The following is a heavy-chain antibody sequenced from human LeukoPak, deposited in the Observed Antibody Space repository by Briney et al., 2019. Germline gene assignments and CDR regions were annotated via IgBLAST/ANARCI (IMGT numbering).Heavy chain of an antibody. CDR3: ARGADYDSSGYYRLPYYYYMDV. CDR1: GYTFTGYY. CDR2: INPNSGGT. V-gene: IGHV1-2*02. J-gene: IGHJ6*03. D-gene: IGHD3-22*01. Sequence: ASVKVSCKASGYTFTGYYMHWVRQAPGQGLEWMGWINPNSGGTNYAQKFQGRVTMTRDTSISTAYMELSRLRSDDTAVYYCARGADYDSSGYYRLPYYYYMDVWGKGTTVTVSS.